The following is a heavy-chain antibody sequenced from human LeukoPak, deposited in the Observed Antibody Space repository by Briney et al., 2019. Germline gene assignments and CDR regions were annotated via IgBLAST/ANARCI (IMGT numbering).Heavy chain of an antibody. Sequence: PSQTLSLTCTVSGGSISSGSYYWSWIRQPAGKGLERIGRIYTSGSTNYNPSLKSRVTISVDTSKNQFSLKLSSVTAADTAVYYCARGLGDFWSGFLQNWFDPWGQGTLVTVSS. J-gene: IGHJ5*02. CDR3: ARGLGDFWSGFLQNWFDP. CDR1: GGSISSGSYY. D-gene: IGHD3-3*01. V-gene: IGHV4-61*02. CDR2: IYTSGST.